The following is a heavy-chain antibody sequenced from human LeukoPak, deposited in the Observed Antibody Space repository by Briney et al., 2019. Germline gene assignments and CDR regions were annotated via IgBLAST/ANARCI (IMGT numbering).Heavy chain of an antibody. J-gene: IGHJ6*02. CDR3: ARETYYYGMDV. Sequence: GGSLRLSCAASGFTFSSYGMHWVRQAPGKGLEWVAVISYDGSNKYYADSVKGRFTISRENAKNSLYLQMNSLRAGDTAVYYCARETYYYGMDVWGQGTTVTVSS. CDR1: GFTFSSYG. V-gene: IGHV3-30*03. CDR2: ISYDGSNK.